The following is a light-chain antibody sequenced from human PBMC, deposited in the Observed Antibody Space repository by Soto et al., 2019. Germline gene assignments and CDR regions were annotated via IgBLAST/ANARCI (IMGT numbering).Light chain of an antibody. J-gene: IGKJ1*01. CDR2: SAS. Sequence: EIVMTQSPATLSVSPGGRATLSCRASQSISDTLAWYQQKPGQAPRLLIYSASRGATGFPARFSGSGSGTDFSLIIGRLEPEDFAVYICQQYGASPWTFSQGTKVDIK. CDR3: QQYGASPWT. V-gene: IGKV3-15*01. CDR1: QSISDT.